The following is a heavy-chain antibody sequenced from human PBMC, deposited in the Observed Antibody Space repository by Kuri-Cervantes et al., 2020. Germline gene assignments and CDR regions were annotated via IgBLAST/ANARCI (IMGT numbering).Heavy chain of an antibody. J-gene: IGHJ5*02. CDR2: INHSGST. CDR3: ASGYCSGGSCYRWSNWFDP. V-gene: IGHV4-34*01. Sequence: SQTLSLTCAVYGGSFSGYYWSWIRQPPGKGLEWIGEINHSGSTNYNPSLKSRVTISVDTSKNQFSLKLSSVTAADTAVYYCASGYCSGGSCYRWSNWFDPWGQGTLVTVSS. CDR1: GGSFSGYY. D-gene: IGHD2-15*01.